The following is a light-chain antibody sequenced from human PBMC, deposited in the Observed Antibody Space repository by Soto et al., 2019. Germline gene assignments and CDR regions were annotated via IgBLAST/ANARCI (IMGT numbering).Light chain of an antibody. V-gene: IGLV2-14*01. CDR2: DVS. Sequence: QSALTQPASVPGSPGQSITISCTGTSSDVGAYNYVSWYQQHPGKAPKLMIYDVSHRPSGVSHRFSGSKSGNTASLTISGLQAEDEADYYCGSYTTSSNYVFGTGTKLTVL. CDR1: SSDVGAYNY. CDR3: GSYTTSSNYV. J-gene: IGLJ1*01.